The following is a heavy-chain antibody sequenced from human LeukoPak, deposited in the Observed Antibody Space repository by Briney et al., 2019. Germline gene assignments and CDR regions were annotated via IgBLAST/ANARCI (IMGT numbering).Heavy chain of an antibody. D-gene: IGHD6-13*01. CDR3: ARDIAAAAGTGWFDP. CDR2: ISSSSSYI. V-gene: IGHV3-21*01. J-gene: IGHJ5*02. CDR1: GFTFSSYS. Sequence: PGGSLRLSCAASGFTFSSYSMNWVRQAPGKGLEWVSSISSSSSYIYYADSVKGRFTISRDNAKNSLYLQMNSLRAEDTAVYYCARDIAAAAGTGWFDPWGQGTLVTVSS.